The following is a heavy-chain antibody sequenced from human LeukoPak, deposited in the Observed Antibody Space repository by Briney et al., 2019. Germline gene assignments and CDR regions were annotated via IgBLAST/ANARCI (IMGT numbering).Heavy chain of an antibody. V-gene: IGHV4-59*08. J-gene: IGHJ4*02. D-gene: IGHD6-6*01. CDR1: GGSISSLY. CDR2: IYYTGST. Sequence: PSETLSLTCSVSGGSISSLYWSWIRHAPEKGLEWIGYIYYTGSTNYNPSLKSRVTMFVDMSKNQFSLRLSSVTAADTAVYYCARHRAYSSSSPFDYWGQGTLVTVSS. CDR3: ARHRAYSSSSPFDY.